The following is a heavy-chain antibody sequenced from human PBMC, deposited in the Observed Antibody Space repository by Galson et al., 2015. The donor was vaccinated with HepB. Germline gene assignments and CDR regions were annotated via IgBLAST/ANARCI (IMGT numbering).Heavy chain of an antibody. V-gene: IGHV1-69*13. CDR1: GGTFSSYA. D-gene: IGHD3-10*01. CDR3: ARSMVRGVMVYYFDY. J-gene: IGHJ4*02. CDR2: IIPIFGTA. Sequence: SVKVSCKASGGTFSSYAISWVRQAPGQGLEWMGGIIPIFGTANYAQKFQGRVTITADESTSTAYMELSSLRSEDTAVYYCARSMVRGVMVYYFDYWGQGTLVTVSS.